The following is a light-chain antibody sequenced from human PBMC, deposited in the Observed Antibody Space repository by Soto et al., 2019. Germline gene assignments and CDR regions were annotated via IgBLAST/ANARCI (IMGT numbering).Light chain of an antibody. J-gene: IGKJ1*01. CDR3: QQYLITPPT. V-gene: IGKV4-1*01. Sequence: DIVMSQAPDSLAVSLGERATIDCKSSQRLLYNSNKRNYLAWYQQKPGQPPKLLIHWASTRESGVPDRFSGSGSGTDFTLTISSLQAEDVALYYCQQYLITPPTFGQGTKVEIK. CDR2: WAS. CDR1: QRLLYNSNKRNY.